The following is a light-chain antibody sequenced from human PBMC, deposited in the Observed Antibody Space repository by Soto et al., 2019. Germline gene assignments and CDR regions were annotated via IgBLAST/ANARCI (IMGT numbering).Light chain of an antibody. CDR2: MND. Sequence: QTVVTQAPSVSGAPGRSVTISCSGGTSNIGRNSVNWYQQFPGTAPKLLIYMNDRRPSGVPDRFSAFRSGASASLAISGLQSEDGATYYCAAWDDNLNVVFGGGTTLTVL. CDR1: TSNIGRNS. CDR3: AAWDDNLNVV. J-gene: IGLJ2*01. V-gene: IGLV1-44*01.